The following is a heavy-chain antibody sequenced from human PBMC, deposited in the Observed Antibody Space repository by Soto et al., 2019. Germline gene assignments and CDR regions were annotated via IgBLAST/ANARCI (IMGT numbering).Heavy chain of an antibody. J-gene: IGHJ1*01. CDR3: ASSLGTVWFGELTGYFQH. V-gene: IGHV3-21*01. Sequence: GGSLRLSCAASGFTFSSYSMNWVRQAPGKGLEWVSSISSSSSYIYYADSVKGRFTISRDNAKNSLYLQMNSRRAEDTAVYYCASSLGTVWFGELTGYFQHWGQGTLVTVSS. CDR1: GFTFSSYS. CDR2: ISSSSSYI. D-gene: IGHD3-10*01.